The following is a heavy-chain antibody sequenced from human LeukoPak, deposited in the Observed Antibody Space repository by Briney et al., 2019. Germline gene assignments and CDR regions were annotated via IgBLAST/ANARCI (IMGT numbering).Heavy chain of an antibody. CDR1: GGTFSSYA. D-gene: IGHD3-22*01. CDR2: IIPIFGTT. Sequence: ASVKLSCKASGGTFSSYAISWVRRAPGQGLEWLGGIIPIFGTTNYAQKFQGRFTITAEKSTNTAYMELSSLRFEDTAVYYCARTTYYYDSSGYSSWFDPWGQGTLVTVSS. V-gene: IGHV1-69*06. J-gene: IGHJ5*02. CDR3: ARTTYYYDSSGYSSWFDP.